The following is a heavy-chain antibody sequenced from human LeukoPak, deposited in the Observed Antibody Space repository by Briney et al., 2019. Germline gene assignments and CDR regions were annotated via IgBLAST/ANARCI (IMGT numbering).Heavy chain of an antibody. J-gene: IGHJ3*02. CDR1: GYTFTSYG. V-gene: IGHV1-18*01. CDR2: ISAYNGNT. CDR3: ARDPREIAVAFDAFDI. Sequence: ASVKVSCKASGYTFTSYGISWVRQAPGQGLEWMGWISAYNGNTNYAQKLQGRVTMTTDTSTSTAYMELRSLRSDDTAVYYCARDPREIAVAFDAFDIWGQGTMVTVSS. D-gene: IGHD6-19*01.